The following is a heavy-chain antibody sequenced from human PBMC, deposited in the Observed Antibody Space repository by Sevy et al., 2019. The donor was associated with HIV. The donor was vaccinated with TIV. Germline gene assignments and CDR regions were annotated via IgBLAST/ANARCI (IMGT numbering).Heavy chain of an antibody. CDR2: IYYSGST. CDR1: GDSISSSPYY. CDR3: ARQVGQLRFFDWSRGYFYY. J-gene: IGHJ4*02. V-gene: IGHV4-39*01. D-gene: IGHD3-9*01. Sequence: SETLSLTCTVSGDSISSSPYYWGWIRQSHGTGLEWIGRIYYSGSTHYNPSLKSRVPISVDTSKNQFCLKLKSVTAACTAVYYFARQVGQLRFFDWSRGYFYYWGQGILVTVFS.